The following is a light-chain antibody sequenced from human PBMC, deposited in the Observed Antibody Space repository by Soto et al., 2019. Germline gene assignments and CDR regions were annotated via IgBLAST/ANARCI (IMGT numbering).Light chain of an antibody. J-gene: IGLJ2*01. CDR2: EVS. V-gene: IGLV2-23*02. Sequence: QTALTQPASVCGSPGQSITISCTGTSSDVGSYNLVSWYQQHPGKAPKLMIYEVSKRPSGVSNRFSGSKSGNTASLTISGLQAEDEADYYCRSYAGSSTVVFGGGTKLTVL. CDR1: SSDVGSYNL. CDR3: RSYAGSSTVV.